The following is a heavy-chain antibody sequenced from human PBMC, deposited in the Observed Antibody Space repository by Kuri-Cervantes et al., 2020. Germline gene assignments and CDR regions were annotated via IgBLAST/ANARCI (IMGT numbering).Heavy chain of an antibody. J-gene: IGHJ6*02. CDR1: GGSISSGGYY. CDR3: AGRHYDFWSGAEYYYGMDV. V-gene: IGHV4-61*08. Sequence: SETLSLTCTVSGGSISSGGYYWSWIRQHPGKGLEWIGYIYYSGSTNYNPSLKSRVTISVDRSKNQFSLKLSSVTAADTAVYYCAGRHYDFWSGAEYYYGMDVWGRGTTVTVSS. CDR2: IYYSGST. D-gene: IGHD3-3*01.